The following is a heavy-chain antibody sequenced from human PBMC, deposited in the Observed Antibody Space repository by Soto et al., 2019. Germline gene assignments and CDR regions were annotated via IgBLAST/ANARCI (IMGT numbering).Heavy chain of an antibody. CDR2: ISAYNGNT. CDR3: ARDEAYLTRRGGYYYYYGMDV. Sequence: XSVNDSFQASVYTFTRYGISWVRQAPGQGLEWMGWISAYNGNTNYAQKLQGRVTMTTDTSTSTAYMELRSLRSDDTAVYYCARDEAYLTRRGGYYYYYGMDVWGQGTTVTVSS. V-gene: IGHV1-18*01. D-gene: IGHD3-16*01. J-gene: IGHJ6*02. CDR1: VYTFTRYG.